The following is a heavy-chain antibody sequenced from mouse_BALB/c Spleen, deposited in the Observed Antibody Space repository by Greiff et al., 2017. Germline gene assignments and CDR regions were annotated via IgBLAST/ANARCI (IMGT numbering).Heavy chain of an antibody. CDR1: GFTFSNYW. CDR3: STGTVPFAY. J-gene: IGHJ3*01. D-gene: IGHD4-1*02. Sequence: EVMLVESGGGLVQPGGSMKLSCVASGFTFSNYWMNWVRQSPEKGLEWVAEIRLKSNNYATHYAESVKGRFTISRDDSKSSVYLQMNNLRAEDTGIYYCSTGTVPFAYWGQGTLVTVSA. V-gene: IGHV6-6*02. CDR2: IRLKSNNYAT.